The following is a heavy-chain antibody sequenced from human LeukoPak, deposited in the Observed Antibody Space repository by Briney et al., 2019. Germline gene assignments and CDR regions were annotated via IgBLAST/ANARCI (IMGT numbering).Heavy chain of an antibody. D-gene: IGHD2-21*02. J-gene: IGHJ4*02. CDR1: GFTFSSYA. CDR3: AKDLAYCGGDCYSGRTTDY. V-gene: IGHV3-23*01. CDR2: ISGSGGST. Sequence: GGSLRLSCAASGFTFSSYAMSWVRQAPGKGLEWVSAISGSGGSTYYAASVKGRFTISRDNSKNTLYLQMNSLRAEDTAVYYCAKDLAYCGGDCYSGRTTDYWGQGTLVTVSS.